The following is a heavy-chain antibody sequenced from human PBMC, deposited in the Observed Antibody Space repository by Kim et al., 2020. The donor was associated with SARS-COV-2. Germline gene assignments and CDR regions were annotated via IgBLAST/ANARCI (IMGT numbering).Heavy chain of an antibody. CDR1: GFTFSSYG. J-gene: IGHJ4*02. V-gene: IGHV3-30*18. CDR2: ISYDGSNK. Sequence: GGSLRLSCAASGFTFSSYGMHWVRQAPGKGLEWVAVISYDGSNKYYADSVKGRFTISRDNSKNTLYLQMNSLRAEDTAVYYCAKDHDFYGSGSYYQPDYWGEGTRVTVSS. CDR3: AKDHDFYGSGSYYQPDY. D-gene: IGHD3-10*01.